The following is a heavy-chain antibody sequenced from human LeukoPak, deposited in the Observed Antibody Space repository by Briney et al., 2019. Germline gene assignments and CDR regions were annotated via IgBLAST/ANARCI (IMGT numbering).Heavy chain of an antibody. V-gene: IGHV4-38-2*01. D-gene: IGHD3-22*01. J-gene: IGHJ4*02. CDR2: IYHSGST. CDR3: ARDSDSGGFSNY. Sequence: PSETLSLTCAVSGNSISSGYYWGWIRQPPGKGLEWIGTIYHSGSTSYNPSLKSRVTISVDTSENQFSLRLSSVTAADTAVYYCARDSDSGGFSNYWGQGILVTVSS. CDR1: GNSISSGYY.